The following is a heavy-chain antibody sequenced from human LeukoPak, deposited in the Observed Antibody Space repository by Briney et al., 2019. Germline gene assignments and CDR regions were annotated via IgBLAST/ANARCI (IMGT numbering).Heavy chain of an antibody. CDR2: ISAYNGNT. Sequence: GASVKVSCKASGYTFTSYGISWVRQAPGQGLEWMGWISAYNGNTNYAQKLQGRVTMTTDTSTSTAYMGLRSLRSDDTAVYYCARDSDSSGYSYGMDVWGQGTTVTVSS. CDR1: GYTFTSYG. V-gene: IGHV1-18*01. CDR3: ARDSDSSGYSYGMDV. J-gene: IGHJ6*02. D-gene: IGHD3-22*01.